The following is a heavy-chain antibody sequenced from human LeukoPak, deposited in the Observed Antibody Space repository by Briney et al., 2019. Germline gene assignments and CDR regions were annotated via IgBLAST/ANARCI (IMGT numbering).Heavy chain of an antibody. V-gene: IGHV1-46*01. CDR3: AKSSSSWSSLQNFDY. J-gene: IGHJ4*02. CDR2: INPSGGST. D-gene: IGHD6-13*01. Sequence: ASVNVSCKASGYTFTSYYMHWVRQAPGQGLEWMGVINPSGGSTSYAQKFQGRVTMTTDTSTSTAYMELRSLRSDDTAVYYCAKSSSSWSSLQNFDYWGQGTLVTVSS. CDR1: GYTFTSYY.